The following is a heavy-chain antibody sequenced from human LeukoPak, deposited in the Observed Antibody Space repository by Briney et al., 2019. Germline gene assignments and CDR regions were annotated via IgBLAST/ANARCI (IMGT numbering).Heavy chain of an antibody. CDR1: GDSISSSNFY. CDR2: IYYSGST. Sequence: PSETLSLTCTVSGDSISSSNFYWGWIRQPPGKGLEWIGSIYYSGSTYYNPSLKSRVTISVDTSKNQFSLKLSSVTAADTAVYYCARGDRPRKAQLLYPRGYYGMDVWGQGTTVTVSS. D-gene: IGHD2-2*02. J-gene: IGHJ6*02. V-gene: IGHV4-39*07. CDR3: ARGDRPRKAQLLYPRGYYGMDV.